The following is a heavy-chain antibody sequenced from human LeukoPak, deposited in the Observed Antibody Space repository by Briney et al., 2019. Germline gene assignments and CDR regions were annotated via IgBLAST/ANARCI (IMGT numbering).Heavy chain of an antibody. J-gene: IGHJ6*02. CDR1: GITLSNYG. Sequence: GGSLRLSCAVSGITLSNYGMTWVRQAPGKGLEWVAGLSSSGGSTNYADSVKGRFTISRDNAKNTLYLQMNSLRAEDTAVYYCARDPRGYSGYDLFLDVWGQGTTVTVSS. CDR3: ARDPRGYSGYDLFLDV. CDR2: LSSSGGST. V-gene: IGHV3-23*01. D-gene: IGHD5-12*01.